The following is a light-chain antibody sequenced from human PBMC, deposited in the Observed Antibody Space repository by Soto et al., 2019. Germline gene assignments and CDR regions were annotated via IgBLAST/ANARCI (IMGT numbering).Light chain of an antibody. V-gene: IGLV8-61*01. CDR2: STN. Sequence: QTVVTQEPSLSVSPGGTVTLTCALSSGSVSTSYYPSWYQQTPGQAPRTLIYSTNTRSSGVPDRFSGSILGNKAALTIAGAQVDDESDYYCVLYVGSGIWVFGGGTKLTVL. CDR3: VLYVGSGIWV. CDR1: SGSVSTSYY. J-gene: IGLJ3*02.